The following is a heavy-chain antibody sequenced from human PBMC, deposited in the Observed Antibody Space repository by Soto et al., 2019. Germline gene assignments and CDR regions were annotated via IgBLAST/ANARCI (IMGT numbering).Heavy chain of an antibody. Sequence: QITLKESGPTQVKPTQTLTLTCSFSGFSLNTDGEGVGWVRQPPGEALEWLALIYWDDDERYSPSLMTRLPITKDPSKNQVVLIMTNMDPVDTATYYCAHPLNLITEDAQAGDFDYWGQGTLVPFSA. CDR2: IYWDDDE. CDR1: GFSLNTDGEG. CDR3: AHPLNLITEDAQAGDFDY. V-gene: IGHV2-5*02. J-gene: IGHJ4*02. D-gene: IGHD3-10*01.